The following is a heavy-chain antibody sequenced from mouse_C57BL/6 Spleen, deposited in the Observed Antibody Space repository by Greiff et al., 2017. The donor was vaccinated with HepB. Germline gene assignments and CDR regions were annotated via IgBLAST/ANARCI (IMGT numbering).Heavy chain of an antibody. CDR3: TTGTRYYFDY. CDR1: GFNIKDDY. D-gene: IGHD4-1*01. V-gene: IGHV14-4*01. J-gene: IGHJ2*01. CDR2: IDPENGDT. Sequence: EVQLQQSGAELVRPGASVKLSCTASGFNIKDDYMHWVKQRPEQGLEWIGWIDPENGDTEYASKFQGKATITADTSSNTAYLQLSSLTSEDTAVYYCTTGTRYYFDYWGQGTTLTVSS.